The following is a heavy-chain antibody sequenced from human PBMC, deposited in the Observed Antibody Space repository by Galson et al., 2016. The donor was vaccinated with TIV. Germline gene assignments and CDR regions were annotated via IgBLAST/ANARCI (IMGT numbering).Heavy chain of an antibody. Sequence: SLRLSCAASGFTFSDYWMSWVRQAPGKGLEWVANIKQDGSVKYYVDSVKGRFTISRDNAKNSLYLQMNSLRGEDTAVYYCARKGLVDYWGQGTLVTVSS. CDR3: ARKGLVDY. J-gene: IGHJ4*02. CDR1: GFTFSDYW. CDR2: IKQDGSVK. V-gene: IGHV3-7*01.